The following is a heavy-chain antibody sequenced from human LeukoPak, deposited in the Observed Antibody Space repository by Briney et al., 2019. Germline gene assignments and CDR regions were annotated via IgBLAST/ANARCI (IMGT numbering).Heavy chain of an antibody. Sequence: PGGSLRLSCAASGFTFSSYAMTWVRQAPGKGLEWVANIKEDGSEKYYVDSVKGRFTISRDNAKNSLYLQVNTLRAEDTAVYFCAVMSNYYDSSAYYPFNHCGQGTLVTVSS. CDR1: GFTFSSYA. CDR2: IKEDGSEK. J-gene: IGHJ4*02. V-gene: IGHV3-7*01. CDR3: AVMSNYYDSSAYYPFNH. D-gene: IGHD3-22*01.